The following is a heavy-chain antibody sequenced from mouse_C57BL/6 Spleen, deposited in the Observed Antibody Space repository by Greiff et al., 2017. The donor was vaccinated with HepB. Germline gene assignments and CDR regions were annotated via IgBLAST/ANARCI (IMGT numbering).Heavy chain of an antibody. D-gene: IGHD1-1*01. J-gene: IGHJ3*01. V-gene: IGHV10-1*01. Sequence: EVMLVESGGGLVQPKGSLKLSCAASGFSFNTYAMHWVRQAPGKGLEWVARIRSKSNNYATYYADSVKDRFTISRDDSESMLYLQMNNLKTEDTAMYYCVRPYYYGSDWFAYWGQGTLVTVSA. CDR1: GFSFNTYA. CDR2: IRSKSNNYAT. CDR3: VRPYYYGSDWFAY.